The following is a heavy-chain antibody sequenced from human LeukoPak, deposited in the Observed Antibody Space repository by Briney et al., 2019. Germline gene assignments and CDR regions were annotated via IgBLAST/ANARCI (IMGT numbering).Heavy chain of an antibody. CDR2: IIPIFTTA. V-gene: IGHV1-69*06. CDR1: GGTFSTYA. CDR3: ARDPYSSGLYYFDY. D-gene: IGHD6-19*01. Sequence: ASVKVSCKASGGTFSTYAIHWVRQAPGQGLEWMGGIIPIFTTANYAQKFQGRVTITADKSTSTAYVELSSLRSEDTAVYYCARDPYSSGLYYFDYWGQGTLVTVSS. J-gene: IGHJ4*02.